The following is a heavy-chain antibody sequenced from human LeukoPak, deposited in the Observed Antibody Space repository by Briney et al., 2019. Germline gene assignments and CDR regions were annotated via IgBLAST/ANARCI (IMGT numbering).Heavy chain of an antibody. CDR2: IKHDGSEK. D-gene: IGHD3-22*01. CDR3: ASAVAPEYDSSGDSFAGDYFDH. CDR1: GFSFSDYW. J-gene: IGHJ4*02. Sequence: PGGSLRLSCAASGFSFSDYWMTWVRQAPGKGLEWVANIKHDGSEKFYVDSLKGRFTISRDNAKNSLYLQMNSLRAEDTAVYYCASAVAPEYDSSGDSFAGDYFDHWGQGALVSVSS. V-gene: IGHV3-7*01.